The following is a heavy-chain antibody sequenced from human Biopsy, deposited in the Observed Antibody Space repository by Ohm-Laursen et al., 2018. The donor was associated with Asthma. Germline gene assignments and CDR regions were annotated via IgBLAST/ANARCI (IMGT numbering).Heavy chain of an antibody. CDR3: ARAVDYSHYYGIDV. J-gene: IGHJ6*02. D-gene: IGHD3-10*01. V-gene: IGHV1-18*01. CDR1: GYPFKSAG. CDR2: ISVYNGNT. Sequence: SVKVSSKISGYPFKSAGITWVRQAPEQGLEWMGWISVYNGNTKVAQKLQDRVTMITDTSTSTAYMELRSLRSDDTAVYFCARAVDYSHYYGIDVWGQGATVTVS.